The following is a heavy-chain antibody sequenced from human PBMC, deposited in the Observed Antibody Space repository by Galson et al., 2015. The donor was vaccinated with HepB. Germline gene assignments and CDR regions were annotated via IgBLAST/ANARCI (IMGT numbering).Heavy chain of an antibody. CDR2: ISDSGDST. V-gene: IGHV3-23*01. Sequence: SLRLSCAASGFTFSNYAITWVRQAPGQGLEWVSAISDSGDSTYYADSVRGRFTISRDNSKNTLYLQMNCLTADDTAVYFCAKDAAPGSGSRYFDDWGQGTLVTVSS. CDR3: AKDAAPGSGSRYFDD. J-gene: IGHJ4*02. CDR1: GFTFSNYA. D-gene: IGHD6-19*01.